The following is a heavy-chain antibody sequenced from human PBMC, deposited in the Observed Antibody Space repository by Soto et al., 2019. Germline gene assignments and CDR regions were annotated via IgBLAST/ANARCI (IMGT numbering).Heavy chain of an antibody. CDR3: ARASMAVAGTWY. CDR2: IYYSGST. Sequence: SETLSLTCTVSGGSISSGGYYWSWIRQHPGKGLEWIGYIYYSGSTYYNPSLKSRVTISVDTSKNQFSLKLSSVTAADTAVYYCARASMAVAGTWYWGQGTLVTVSS. D-gene: IGHD6-19*01. CDR1: GGSISSGGYY. V-gene: IGHV4-31*03. J-gene: IGHJ4*02.